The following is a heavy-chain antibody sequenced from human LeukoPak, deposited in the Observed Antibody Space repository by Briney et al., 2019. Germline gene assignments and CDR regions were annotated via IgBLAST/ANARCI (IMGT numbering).Heavy chain of an antibody. V-gene: IGHV1-8*03. D-gene: IGHD2-8*01. CDR3: ARRAYYCTNGLCYRRYYYYMDV. J-gene: IGHJ6*03. CDR1: GYTFTSYD. Sequence: ASVKVSCKASGYTFTSYDINWVRQATGQGLEWMGGMNLNNGNTGYAQKFQGRVTITRNTSISTAHMELSSLRSEDTAVYYCARRAYYCTNGLCYRRYYYYMDVWGKGTTVTVSS. CDR2: MNLNNGNT.